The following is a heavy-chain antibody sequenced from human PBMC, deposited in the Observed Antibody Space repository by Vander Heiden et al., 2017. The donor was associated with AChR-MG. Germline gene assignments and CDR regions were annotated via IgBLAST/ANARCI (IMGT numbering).Heavy chain of an antibody. CDR2: FTPIFFTP. J-gene: IGHJ5*02. D-gene: IGHD4-17*01. Sequence: QVQLLQSGAEVKKAGSSVKVSGKAAGSLATTDAVAWLRQAPGRGPEWIGEFTPIFFTPKDAQNFQGRLTITADDSTSTAYMELSSLRSEDTAVYYCASLTTMPGGVAGWFDPWGQGTLVTVSS. V-gene: IGHV1-69*01. CDR3: ASLTTMPGGVAGWFDP. CDR1: GSLATTDA.